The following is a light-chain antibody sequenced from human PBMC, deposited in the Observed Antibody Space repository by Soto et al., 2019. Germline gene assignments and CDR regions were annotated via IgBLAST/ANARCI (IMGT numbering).Light chain of an antibody. CDR2: DAS. V-gene: IGKV1-27*01. CDR3: QKYKSAPYT. Sequence: DIQMTQSPSSLSASIGDRVTITCRASQGISNSLAWYQQRPGKVPSLLIYDASTLQSGVPSRFSGSGSGTDFTLTISILQPEDVATYYCQKYKSAPYTFGPGTKVDIK. J-gene: IGKJ3*01. CDR1: QGISNS.